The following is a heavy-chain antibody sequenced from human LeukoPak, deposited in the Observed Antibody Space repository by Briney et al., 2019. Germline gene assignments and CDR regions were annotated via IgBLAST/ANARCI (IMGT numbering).Heavy chain of an antibody. V-gene: IGHV4-38-2*01. CDR1: GYSISSGYY. CDR2: IYHSGST. Sequence: SETLSFTCAVSGYSISSGYYWGWIRQPPGKGLEWIGSIYHSGSTYYNPSLKSRVTISVDTSKNQFSLKLSSVTAADTAVYYCARSLYSGSYSTFDYWGQGTLVTVSS. J-gene: IGHJ4*02. D-gene: IGHD1-26*01. CDR3: ARSLYSGSYSTFDY.